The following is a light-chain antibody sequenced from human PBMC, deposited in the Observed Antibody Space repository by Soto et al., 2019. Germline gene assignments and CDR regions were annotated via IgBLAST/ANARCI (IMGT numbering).Light chain of an antibody. J-gene: IGLJ1*01. CDR2: NND. CDR3: AAWDDSLSGLYV. V-gene: IGLV1-44*01. Sequence: QSVLTQPPSASGTPGQRVTISCSGSSSNIGTYTVNWYQQFPGTAPKLLIYNNDQRPSGVPDRFSGFKYGTADSLAISGLQSEDQAEYHCAAWDDSLSGLYVFGTGTKFTGL. CDR1: SSNIGTYT.